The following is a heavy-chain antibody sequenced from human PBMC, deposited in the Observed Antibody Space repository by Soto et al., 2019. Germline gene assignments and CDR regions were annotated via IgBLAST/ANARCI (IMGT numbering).Heavy chain of an antibody. CDR1: SGSISVTNVF. J-gene: IGHJ4*02. Sequence: SETLSLTCTVSSGSISVTNVFWGWVRQPPGKGLEWIGNIDYSGTAYFSPSLATRVTFHVDTSKNQFSLTLYSVTAADTAAYYCARITGRHIDYWGQGILVTVS. CDR3: ARITGRHIDY. V-gene: IGHV4-39*01. CDR2: IDYSGTA. D-gene: IGHD1-20*01.